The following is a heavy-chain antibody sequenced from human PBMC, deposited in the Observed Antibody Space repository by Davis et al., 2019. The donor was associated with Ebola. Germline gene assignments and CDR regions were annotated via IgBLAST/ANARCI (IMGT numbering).Heavy chain of an antibody. J-gene: IGHJ4*02. V-gene: IGHV3-74*01. CDR1: GFTVSSNY. CDR2: INSDGSST. CDR3: ATGGSSDY. D-gene: IGHD2-2*01. Sequence: GESLKISCAASGFTVSSNYMSWVRQAPGKGLVWVSRINSDGSSTSYADSVKGRFTISRDNAKNTLYLQMNSLRAEDTAVYYCATGGSSDYWGQGTLVTVSS.